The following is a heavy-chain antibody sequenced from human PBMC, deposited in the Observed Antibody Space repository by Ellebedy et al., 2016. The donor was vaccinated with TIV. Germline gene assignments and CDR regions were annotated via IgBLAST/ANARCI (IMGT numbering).Heavy chain of an antibody. CDR3: AKGPTVFGVVPAYFDY. CDR2: MYYSGST. V-gene: IGHV4-39*07. J-gene: IGHJ4*02. Sequence: MPSETLSLTCTVSGDSISSSSYYWGWIRQPPGKGLEWIGNMYYSGSTYYNPSLKSRVTISIATSKNQFSLRLRSVTAADTAVYYCAKGPTVFGVVPAYFDYWGQGTLVTVSS. D-gene: IGHD3-3*01. CDR1: GDSISSSSYY.